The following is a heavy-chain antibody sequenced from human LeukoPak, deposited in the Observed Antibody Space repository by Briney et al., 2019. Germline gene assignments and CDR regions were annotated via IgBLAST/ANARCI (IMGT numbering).Heavy chain of an antibody. D-gene: IGHD3-3*01. Sequence: ASVKVSCKASGYTFTSYGISWVRQAPGQGLEWMGWISAYNGNTNYAQKLQGRVTMTTDTSTSTAYMELRSLRSDDTAVYYCARVGASLYYDFWSGYRQFFDYWGQGTLVTVSS. CDR2: ISAYNGNT. CDR3: ARVGASLYYDFWSGYRQFFDY. J-gene: IGHJ4*02. V-gene: IGHV1-18*01. CDR1: GYTFTSYG.